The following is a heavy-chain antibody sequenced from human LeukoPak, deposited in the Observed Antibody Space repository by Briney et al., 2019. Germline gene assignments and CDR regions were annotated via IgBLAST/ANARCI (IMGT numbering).Heavy chain of an antibody. CDR1: GYSFTNYW. J-gene: IGHJ4*02. V-gene: IGHV5-10-1*01. D-gene: IGHD6-13*01. CDR2: IDPSDSYT. Sequence: PGGSLRLSCKGSGYSFTNYWISWVRQMPGKGLEWMGSIDPSDSYTKYSPSFQGHVTISADKSISTAYVQWSSLKASDTAMYYCARLGAGYSSSWYLDYWGQGTLVTVSS. CDR3: ARLGAGYSSSWYLDY.